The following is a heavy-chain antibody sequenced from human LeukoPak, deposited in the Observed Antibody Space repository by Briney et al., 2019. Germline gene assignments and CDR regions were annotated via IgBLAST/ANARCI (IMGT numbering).Heavy chain of an antibody. CDR3: ARGRGYCSSTSCPQGYYYGMDV. D-gene: IGHD2-2*01. CDR1: GGSFSGYY. J-gene: IGHJ6*04. Sequence: KPSETLPLTCAVYGGSFSGYYWSWIRQPPGKGLEWIGEINHSGGTNYNPSLKSQVTISVDTSKNQFSLKLSSVTAADTAVYYCARGRGYCSSTSCPQGYYYGMDVWGKGTTVTVSS. V-gene: IGHV4-34*01. CDR2: INHSGGT.